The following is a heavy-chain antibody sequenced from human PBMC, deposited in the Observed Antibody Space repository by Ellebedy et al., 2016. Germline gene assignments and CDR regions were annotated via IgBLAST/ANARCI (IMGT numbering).Heavy chain of an antibody. CDR1: GFIFNVRG. CDR2: IKQDGSEK. Sequence: GGSLRLSXVASGFIFNVRGMSWVRQAPGKGLEWVANIKQDGSEKYYVDSVKGRFTISRDNDKKSLYLQMNSLRAEDTAVYYCARDTRTYFYGSGSHYLSDYWGQGTLVTVSS. J-gene: IGHJ4*02. CDR3: ARDTRTYFYGSGSHYLSDY. D-gene: IGHD3-10*01. V-gene: IGHV3-7*01.